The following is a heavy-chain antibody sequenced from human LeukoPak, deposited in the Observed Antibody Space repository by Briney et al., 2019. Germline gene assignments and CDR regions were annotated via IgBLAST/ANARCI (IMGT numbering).Heavy chain of an antibody. CDR3: ARAPYGSGSYSGSDY. V-gene: IGHV3-21*01. CDR2: ISSSSSYI. CDR1: GFTFSSYI. Sequence: GGSLRLSCAASGFTFSSYIMNLVRQAPGKGLEWVSSISSSSSYIHYADSVKGRFTISRDNAKNSLYLQMNSLRAEDTAVYYCARAPYGSGSYSGSDYWGQGTLVTVSS. D-gene: IGHD3-10*01. J-gene: IGHJ4*02.